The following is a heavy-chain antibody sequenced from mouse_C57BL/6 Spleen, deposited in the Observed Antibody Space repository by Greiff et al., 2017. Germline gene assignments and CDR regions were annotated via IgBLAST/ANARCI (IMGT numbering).Heavy chain of an antibody. CDR3: ASYDYDWFAY. CDR2: INPSTGGT. V-gene: IGHV1-42*01. D-gene: IGHD2-4*01. J-gene: IGHJ3*01. Sequence: EVQLQQSGPELVKPGASVKISCKASGYSFTGYYMNWVKQSPEKSLEWIGEINPSTGGTTYNQKFKAKATLTVDKSSSTAYMQLKSLTSEDSAVYYCASYDYDWFAYWGQGTLVTVSA. CDR1: GYSFTGYY.